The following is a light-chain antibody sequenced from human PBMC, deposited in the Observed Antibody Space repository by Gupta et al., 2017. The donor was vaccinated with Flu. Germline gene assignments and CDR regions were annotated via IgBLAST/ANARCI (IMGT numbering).Light chain of an antibody. CDR2: EGS. V-gene: IGLV2-23*01. CDR3: CSDAGNDTYV. Sequence: ITNSWTGTSSEVGSYNLVSWYQQHPSKTPKLIIYEGSKRPTGVSTRFSGSKSGNTASLTISGPQAEDEADYYCCSDAGNDTYVFGAGTKVTVL. J-gene: IGLJ1*01. CDR1: SSEVGSYNL.